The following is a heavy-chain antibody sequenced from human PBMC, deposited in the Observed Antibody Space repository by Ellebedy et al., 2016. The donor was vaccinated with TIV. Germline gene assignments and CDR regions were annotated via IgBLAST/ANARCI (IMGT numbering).Heavy chain of an antibody. J-gene: IGHJ4*02. CDR3: VVGALVGTKGF. CDR2: IWPGDSDT. D-gene: IGHD1-26*01. Sequence: GESLKISCKGSGYRYSTYWIGWVRQMPGKGPEWMGNIWPGDSDTRYSPSFQGQVTISVDKSIDTAYLQWSSLKASDTAVYYCVVGALVGTKGFWGQGTLVTVSS. CDR1: GYRYSTYW. V-gene: IGHV5-51*01.